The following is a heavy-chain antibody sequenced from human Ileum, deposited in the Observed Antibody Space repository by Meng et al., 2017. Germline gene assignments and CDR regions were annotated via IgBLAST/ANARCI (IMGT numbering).Heavy chain of an antibody. CDR2: IWYDGSNK. V-gene: IGHV3-33*01. Sequence: QGQRGGGGGGRVQPGRSLRLSCAASGFTFSSYGMHWVRQAPGKGLEWVAVIWYDGSNKYYADSVKGRFTISRDNSKNTLYLQMNSLRAEDTAVYYCARDPWFGTIDYWGQGTLVTVAS. CDR3: ARDPWFGTIDY. CDR1: GFTFSSYG. D-gene: IGHD3-10*01. J-gene: IGHJ4*02.